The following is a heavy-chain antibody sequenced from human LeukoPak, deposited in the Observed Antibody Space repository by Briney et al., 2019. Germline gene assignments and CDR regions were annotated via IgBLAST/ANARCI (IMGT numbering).Heavy chain of an antibody. D-gene: IGHD3-3*01. J-gene: IGHJ6*03. V-gene: IGHV1-69-2*01. CDR1: GYTFTDYY. Sequence: ASVKVSCKVSGYTFTDYYMHWVQQAPGKGLEWMGLVDPEDGETIYAEKFQGRVTITADTSADTAYMELSSLRSEDTAVYYCARGGRFLGNYYYYMDVWGKGTTVTVSS. CDR2: VDPEDGET. CDR3: ARGGRFLGNYYYYMDV.